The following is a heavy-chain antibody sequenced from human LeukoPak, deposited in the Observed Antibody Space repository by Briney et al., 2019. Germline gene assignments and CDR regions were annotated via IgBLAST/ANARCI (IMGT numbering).Heavy chain of an antibody. V-gene: IGHV4-59*08. CDR1: AGSISSDY. CDR3: ASYSGTYTPYFDY. CDR2: VYYSGST. D-gene: IGHD1-26*01. Sequence: SETLSLTCSVSAGSISSDYWSWIRHPPRNGLEWIGYVYYSGSTNYNPSLKSRVTISVDTSKNQFSLKLSSVTAADTAVYYCASYSGTYTPYFDYWGQGTLVTVSS. J-gene: IGHJ4*02.